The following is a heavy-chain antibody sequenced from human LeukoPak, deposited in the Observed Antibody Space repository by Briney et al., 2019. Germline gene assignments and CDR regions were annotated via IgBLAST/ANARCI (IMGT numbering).Heavy chain of an antibody. D-gene: IGHD3-22*01. Sequence: PSETLSLTCTVSGGSISSSSYYWGWIRQPPGKGLEWIGSIYYSGSTYYNPSLKSRVTISVDTSKNQFSLKLSSVTAADTAVYYCARISRWEYYYDSSGYYWGQGTLVTVSS. CDR2: IYYSGST. CDR1: GGSISSSSYY. J-gene: IGHJ4*02. CDR3: ARISRWEYYYDSSGYY. V-gene: IGHV4-39*01.